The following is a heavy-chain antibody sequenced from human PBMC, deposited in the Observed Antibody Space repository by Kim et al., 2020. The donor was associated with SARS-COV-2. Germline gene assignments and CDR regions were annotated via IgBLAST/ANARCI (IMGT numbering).Heavy chain of an antibody. V-gene: IGHV1-18*04. CDR1: GYTFTSYG. CDR2: ISAYNGNT. D-gene: IGHD3-9*01. J-gene: IGHJ6*02. CDR3: ARVYYDILTGYSQIYYYYGMDV. Sequence: ASVKVSCKASGYTFTSYGISWVRQAPGQGLEWMGWISAYNGNTNYAQKLQGRVTMTTDTSTSTAYMELRSLRSDDTAVYYCARVYYDILTGYSQIYYYYGMDVWGQGTTVTVSS.